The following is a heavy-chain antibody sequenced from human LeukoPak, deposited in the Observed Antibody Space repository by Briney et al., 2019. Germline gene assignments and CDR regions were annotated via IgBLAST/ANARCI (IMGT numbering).Heavy chain of an antibody. D-gene: IGHD1-7*01. J-gene: IGHJ4*02. CDR3: ARGGMVTGTTYAFDN. CDR2: ISYDGSNE. V-gene: IGHV3-30*01. CDR1: GFTSSYYA. Sequence: GGSLRLSCSASGFTSSYYAMHWVRQAPGKGLEGVAVISYDGSNEYQADSVKGRFTISRDNSKNTLYLQMNGLTPEDTAVYFCARGGMVTGTTYAFDNWGQGTLVTVSS.